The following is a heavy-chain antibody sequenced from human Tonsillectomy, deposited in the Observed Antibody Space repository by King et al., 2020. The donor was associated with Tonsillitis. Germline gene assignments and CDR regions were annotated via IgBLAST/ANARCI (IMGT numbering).Heavy chain of an antibody. V-gene: IGHV3-73*02. CDR3: TNQDDY. CDR2: IRTKANSYAT. CDR1: GFTFSGSV. J-gene: IGHJ4*01. Sequence: VQLQESGGGLVQPGGSLKLSCAASGFTFSGSVIHWVRPASGKGLEWVGRIRTKANSYATAYIASVKGXFTISRDDSKNXAYLQMSSLKTEDTAVYYCTNQDDYWGXXXLVTVSS.